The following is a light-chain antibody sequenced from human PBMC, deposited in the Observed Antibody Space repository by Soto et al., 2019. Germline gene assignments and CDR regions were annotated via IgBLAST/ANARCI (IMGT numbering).Light chain of an antibody. CDR1: QGIRND. CDR2: AAS. Sequence: IQMTQSPSSLSASIGDRVTITCRASQGIRNDLGWYQQKPGKAPKLLIYAASSLQSGVPSRFSGSGSGTDFTLTISSLQPEDFATYYCQQSYSTPPWTFGQRSKVDI. J-gene: IGKJ1*01. CDR3: QQSYSTPPWT. V-gene: IGKV1-39*01.